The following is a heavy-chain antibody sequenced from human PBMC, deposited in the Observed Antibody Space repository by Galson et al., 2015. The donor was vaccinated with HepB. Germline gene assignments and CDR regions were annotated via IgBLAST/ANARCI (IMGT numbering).Heavy chain of an antibody. V-gene: IGHV3-30*18. CDR3: AKDAYYYARDSFYGMDV. D-gene: IGHD3-10*01. Sequence: SLRLSCAASGFRFNAYGLHWVRRAPGKGLEWVAVISHDGTIKYYADFVKGRFTISRDNSENTVSLVMNSLTVEDSAVYHCAKDAYYYARDSFYGMDVWGQGTTVAVS. CDR1: GFRFNAYG. J-gene: IGHJ6*02. CDR2: ISHDGTIK.